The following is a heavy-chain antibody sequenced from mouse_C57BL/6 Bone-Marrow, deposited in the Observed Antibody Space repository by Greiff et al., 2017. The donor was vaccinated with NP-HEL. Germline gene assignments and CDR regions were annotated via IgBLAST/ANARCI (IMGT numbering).Heavy chain of an antibody. Sequence: VQLQQSGPVLVKPGASVKMSCKASGYTFTDYYMNWVKQSHGKSLEWIGVINPYNGGTSYNQKFKGKATLTVDKSSSTAYMELNSLTSEDSAVYYCARWPGAMDYWGQGTSVTVSS. CDR2: INPYNGGT. CDR1: GYTFTDYY. CDR3: ARWPGAMDY. V-gene: IGHV1-19*01. J-gene: IGHJ4*01.